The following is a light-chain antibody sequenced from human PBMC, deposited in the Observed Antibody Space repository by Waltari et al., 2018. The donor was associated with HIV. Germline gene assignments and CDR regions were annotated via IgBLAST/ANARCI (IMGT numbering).Light chain of an antibody. V-gene: IGKV3-15*01. Sequence: EVVMTQSQATLSVSPGEIVTLSCRASQSVGSNLAWYQQKPGQAPRLLIFTASNRDSGIPARFSGSGSGTEFTLTISSVQSEDSAIYYCQQYGNWPPITFGQGTRLEIK. CDR2: TAS. CDR3: QQYGNWPPIT. J-gene: IGKJ5*01. CDR1: QSVGSN.